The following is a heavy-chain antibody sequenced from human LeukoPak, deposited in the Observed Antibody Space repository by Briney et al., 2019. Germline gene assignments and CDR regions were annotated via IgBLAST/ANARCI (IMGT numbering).Heavy chain of an antibody. CDR1: GFTFSSYG. Sequence: PGGTLRLSCAASGFTFSSYGMSWVRQAPGKGLEWVSAISGSGGSTYYADSVKGRFTISRDNSKNTLYLQMNSLRAEDTAVYYCAKFGVTMIVVVKKTKGFDYWGQGTLVTVSS. CDR3: AKFGVTMIVVVKKTKGFDY. J-gene: IGHJ4*02. D-gene: IGHD3-22*01. V-gene: IGHV3-23*01. CDR2: ISGSGGST.